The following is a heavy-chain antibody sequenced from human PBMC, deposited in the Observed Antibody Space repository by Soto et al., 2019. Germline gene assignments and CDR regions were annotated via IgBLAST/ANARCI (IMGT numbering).Heavy chain of an antibody. J-gene: IGHJ4*02. Sequence: QVQLVQSGAEVRKPGSSVKVSCKASGGTFSRHAISWVRQAPGQGLEWMGGIIPIFGTANHAQKFQGRVTIIADESTSTVYMELSSLRSEDTAVYYCARQFDYESSGYYYPYWGQGTLVTVSS. CDR1: GGTFSRHA. CDR2: IIPIFGTA. V-gene: IGHV1-69*01. D-gene: IGHD3-22*01. CDR3: ARQFDYESSGYYYPY.